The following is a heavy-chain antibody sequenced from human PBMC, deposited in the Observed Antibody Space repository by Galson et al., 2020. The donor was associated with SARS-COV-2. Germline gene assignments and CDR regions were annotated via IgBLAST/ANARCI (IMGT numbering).Heavy chain of an antibody. CDR2: IYWNDDK. CDR1: GFSLSTSGVG. J-gene: IGHJ2*01. Sequence: SGPTLVKPTQTLTLTCTFSGFSLSTSGVGVGWIRQPPGKALEWLALIYWNDDKRYSPSLKSRLTITKDTSKNQVVLTMTNMDPVDTATYYCEHIGRGYCSSTSCPGDWYFDLWGRGTLVTVSS. CDR3: EHIGRGYCSSTSCPGDWYFDL. V-gene: IGHV2-5*01. D-gene: IGHD2-2*01.